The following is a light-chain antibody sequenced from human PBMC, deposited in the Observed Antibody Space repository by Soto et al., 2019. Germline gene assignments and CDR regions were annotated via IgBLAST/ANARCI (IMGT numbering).Light chain of an antibody. V-gene: IGKV3D-15*01. CDR2: YIS. CDR1: QSIFGSY. CDR3: QQHNQWPIT. J-gene: IGKJ5*01. Sequence: EIVLTQSPCSLSLSPGQSATLSCRASQSIFGSYLAWYQQKPGQAPRLLIYYISTRATGIPARFSGSGSGTEFTLTINSLQSEDSAVYYCQQHNQWPITFGQGTRLEIK.